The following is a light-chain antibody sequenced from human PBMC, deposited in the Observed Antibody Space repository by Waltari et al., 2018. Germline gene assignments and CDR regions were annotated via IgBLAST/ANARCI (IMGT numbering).Light chain of an antibody. Sequence: IQMTQSPSSLSASVGDRVTITCRASESVNSYLNWYQQKPGKAPNLLIYKASTLQSGVPARLSGSGSGTDYTFINSSLQSEDVATYYCQHGYGTPLTFGGGTKVEMK. CDR1: ESVNSY. V-gene: IGKV1-39*01. CDR2: KAS. CDR3: QHGYGTPLT. J-gene: IGKJ4*01.